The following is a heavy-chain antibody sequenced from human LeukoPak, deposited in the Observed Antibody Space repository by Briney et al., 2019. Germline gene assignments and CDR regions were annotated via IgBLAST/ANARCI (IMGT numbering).Heavy chain of an antibody. Sequence: ASVKVSCMDSGYTFTSYGISWVRQAPGQGLEWMGWISAYNGNTNYAQMLQGRVTLTTDTSTTTAYMELRSLRSDDTAVYYCARDHPRGYSYGSGYWGQGALVTVSS. V-gene: IGHV1-18*01. J-gene: IGHJ4*02. CDR2: ISAYNGNT. CDR1: GYTFTSYG. D-gene: IGHD5-18*01. CDR3: ARDHPRGYSYGSGY.